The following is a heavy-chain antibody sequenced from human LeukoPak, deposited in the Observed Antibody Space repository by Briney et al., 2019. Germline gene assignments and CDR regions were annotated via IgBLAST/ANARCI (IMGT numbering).Heavy chain of an antibody. D-gene: IGHD5-12*01. Sequence: PSETLSLTCTVSGGSISSSSYYWGWIRQPPGKGLEWIGSIYYSGSTCYNPSLKSRVTISVDTSKNQFSLKLSSVTAADTAVYYCARDDRGYSGYDGRNYNWFDPWGQGTLVTVSS. J-gene: IGHJ5*02. V-gene: IGHV4-39*07. CDR3: ARDDRGYSGYDGRNYNWFDP. CDR2: IYYSGST. CDR1: GGSISSSSYY.